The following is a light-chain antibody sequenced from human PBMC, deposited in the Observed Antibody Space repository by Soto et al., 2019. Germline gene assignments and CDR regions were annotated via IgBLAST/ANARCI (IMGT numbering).Light chain of an antibody. J-gene: IGKJ1*01. Sequence: PGEIATLSCRASQSVSSSYLAWYQQKPGQAPRLLIYGASSRATGIPDRFSGSGSGTDFSLTISRLEPEDFAVYYCQQYGTSPWTFGQGTKVDIK. V-gene: IGKV3-20*01. CDR3: QQYGTSPWT. CDR2: GAS. CDR1: QSVSSSY.